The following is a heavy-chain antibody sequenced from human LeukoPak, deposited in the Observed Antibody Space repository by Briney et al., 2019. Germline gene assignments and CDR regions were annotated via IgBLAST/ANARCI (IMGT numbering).Heavy chain of an antibody. Sequence: GGSLRLSCAASGFTFSSYWMSWVRQAPGKGLEWVANIKQGGGEKNYVDSVKGRFIISRDNAKNSLYLQMNSLRAEDTAVYYCARCWDSSAYYKPFDYWGQGTLVTVSS. CDR3: ARCWDSSAYYKPFDY. V-gene: IGHV3-7*01. CDR1: GFTFSSYW. J-gene: IGHJ4*02. D-gene: IGHD3-22*01. CDR2: IKQGGGEK.